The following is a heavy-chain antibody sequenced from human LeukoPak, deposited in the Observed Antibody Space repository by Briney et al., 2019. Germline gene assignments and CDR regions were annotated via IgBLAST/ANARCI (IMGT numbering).Heavy chain of an antibody. V-gene: IGHV3-64*01. CDR3: AREELAYCGGDCYPDY. Sequence: GGSLRLSCAASGFTFSSYAMHWVRQAPGKGLEYVSAISSNGGSTYYANSVKGRFTISRDNSKNTLYLQMGSLRAEDMAVYYCAREELAYCGGDCYPDYWGQGTLVTVSS. CDR1: GFTFSSYA. D-gene: IGHD2-21*02. J-gene: IGHJ4*02. CDR2: ISSNGGST.